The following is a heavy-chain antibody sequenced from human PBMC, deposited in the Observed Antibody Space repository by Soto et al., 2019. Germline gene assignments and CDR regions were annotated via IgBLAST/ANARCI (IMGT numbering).Heavy chain of an antibody. CDR2: INPNGDTT. J-gene: IGHJ6*02. CDR3: ARVLWEDFWSGYYDSPPLYYYYYGMDV. Sequence: ASVKVSCKASGYTFSNYYMHWVRQAPGQGLEWMGGINPNGDTTYYAQKFLGRLTVTRDTSTSTVYMELSSLRSEDTAVYYCARVLWEDFWSGYYDSPPLYYYYYGMDVWGQGTTVTVSS. CDR1: GYTFSNYY. V-gene: IGHV1-46*01. D-gene: IGHD3-3*01.